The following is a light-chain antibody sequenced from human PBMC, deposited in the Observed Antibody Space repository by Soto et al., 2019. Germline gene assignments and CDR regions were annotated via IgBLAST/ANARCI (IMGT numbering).Light chain of an antibody. CDR2: AAS. J-gene: IGKJ1*01. CDR3: QQSYSTPRT. V-gene: IGKV1-39*01. CDR1: QSISSS. Sequence: DLQMTQSPSSLSASVRDRVTITCRASQSISSSLNWYQQKPGKAPKLLIYAASSLQSGVPSRFSGNGSGTDFTLTISSLQPEDFATYYGQQSYSTPRTFGQGTKVEIK.